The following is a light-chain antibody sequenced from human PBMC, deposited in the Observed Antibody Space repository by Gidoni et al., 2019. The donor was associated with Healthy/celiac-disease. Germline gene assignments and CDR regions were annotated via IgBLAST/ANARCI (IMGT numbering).Light chain of an antibody. J-gene: IGKJ2*01. CDR3: QYYNSHPPT. V-gene: IGKV1-5*01. CDR2: DSS. Sequence: DIKMTQSPCTLSASVGDRVTITCRASQSISSWLAWYQQQPGKAPTLLIYDSSSVESGVHSRFSGSGSGNEFPLTISSLQPDYFVTYYCQYYNSHPPTFGQGTKLEIK. CDR1: QSISSW.